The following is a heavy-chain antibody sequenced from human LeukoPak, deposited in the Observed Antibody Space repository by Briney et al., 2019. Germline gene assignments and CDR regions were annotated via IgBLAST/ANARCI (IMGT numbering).Heavy chain of an antibody. V-gene: IGHV1-69*13. CDR1: GGTFSSYA. Sequence: SVKVSCKASGGTFSSYAISWVRQAPGQGLEWMGGIIPIFGTANYALKFQGRVTITADESTSTAYMELSSLRSEDTAVYYCARDHLRFPWFDPWGQGTLVTVSS. D-gene: IGHD3-3*01. CDR3: ARDHLRFPWFDP. CDR2: IIPIFGTA. J-gene: IGHJ5*02.